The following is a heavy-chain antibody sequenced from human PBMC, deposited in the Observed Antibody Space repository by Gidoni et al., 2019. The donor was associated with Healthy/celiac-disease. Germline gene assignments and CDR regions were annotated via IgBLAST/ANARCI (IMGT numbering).Heavy chain of an antibody. CDR3: ARGIAARRFDY. CDR2: ISRSSSYR. CDR1: GFTFSSYS. Sequence: EVQLVESGGGLVKPGGSLRLSCAAPGFTFSSYSMNWVRQAPGKGLEWVSSISRSSSYRYYADSVKGRFTISRDNAKNSLYLQMNSLRAEDTAVYYCARGIAARRFDYWGQGTLVTVSS. D-gene: IGHD6-6*01. J-gene: IGHJ4*02. V-gene: IGHV3-21*01.